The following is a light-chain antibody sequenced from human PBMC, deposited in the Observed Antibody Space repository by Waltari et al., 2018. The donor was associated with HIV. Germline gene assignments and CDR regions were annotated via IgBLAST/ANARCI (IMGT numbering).Light chain of an antibody. J-gene: IGLJ1*01. V-gene: IGLV2-11*01. CDR1: GIDVGCYNY. CDR2: DVS. CDR3: CSYAGSYTYV. Sequence: QSALTLPRSVSGSPAQSLTLSCTGTGIDVGCYNYVSWYQQHPGQGPKLMIYDVSKRPSGVPDRFSGSKSGNAAPLTISGRQADDEADYYCCSYAGSYTYVFGTGTKVTVL.